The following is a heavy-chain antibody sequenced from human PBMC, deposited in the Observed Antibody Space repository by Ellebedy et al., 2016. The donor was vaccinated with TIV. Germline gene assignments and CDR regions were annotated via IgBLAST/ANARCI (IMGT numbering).Heavy chain of an antibody. J-gene: IGHJ4*02. Sequence: GESLKISCAASGFTFSNAWMSWVRQAPGKGLEWVGRIKSKTDGGTTDYAAPVKGRFTISRDDLKNTLYLQMNSLKTEDTAVYYCATPGRNWGSYRSWGQGTLVTVSS. CDR3: ATPGRNWGSYRS. V-gene: IGHV3-15*01. D-gene: IGHD3-16*02. CDR1: GFTFSNAW. CDR2: IKSKTDGGTT.